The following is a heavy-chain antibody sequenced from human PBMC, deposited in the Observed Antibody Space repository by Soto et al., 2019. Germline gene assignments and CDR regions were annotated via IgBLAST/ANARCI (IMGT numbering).Heavy chain of an antibody. D-gene: IGHD2-21*02. CDR2: VSPYKGDT. CDR1: GYTFATSG. CDR3: ARDQWCGDDSGNAGAGVDY. J-gene: IGHJ4*02. Sequence: QVQLVQSGGEVKKPGASVKVSCKASGYTFATSGVTWVRQAPGQGLEYMGWVSPYKGDTNYAQRVQDRVTMTTDTSTSTAYMELRSLTSDDTAVYYCARDQWCGDDSGNAGAGVDYWGQGTLVTVAS. V-gene: IGHV1-18*01.